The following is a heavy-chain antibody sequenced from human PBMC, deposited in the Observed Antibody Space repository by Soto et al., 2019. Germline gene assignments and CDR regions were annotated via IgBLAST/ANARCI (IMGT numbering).Heavy chain of an antibody. J-gene: IGHJ4*02. V-gene: IGHV1-2*02. D-gene: IGHD6-6*01. CDR3: ARDVGGTSSYLGY. CDR1: GYTFTGYY. Sequence: QVQLVQSGAEVKQPGASVKVSCTASGYTFTGYYIHWVRQAPGQGLEWMGWLNLDSGGATYAQKFQGRLTRTRDTSIRTPKVELNRLRSDDTATYYCARDVGGTSSYLGYWGQGTLVTVSS. CDR2: LNLDSGGA.